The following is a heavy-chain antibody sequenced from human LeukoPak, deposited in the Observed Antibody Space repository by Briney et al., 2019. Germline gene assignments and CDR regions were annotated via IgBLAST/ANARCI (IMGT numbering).Heavy chain of an antibody. V-gene: IGHV1-2*02. Sequence: ASVKVSCKASGYTFTDYYIHWLRQAPGQGLEWLGWINPNNGVTYYRQNSQGRVTMTRDTSISTAYMELNRLTSDDTAIFYCARAEPYYDFWSGYYGSGYYYGMDVWGQGTTVTVSS. CDR3: ARAEPYYDFWSGYYGSGYYYGMDV. CDR2: INPNNGVT. CDR1: GYTFTDYY. J-gene: IGHJ6*02. D-gene: IGHD3-3*01.